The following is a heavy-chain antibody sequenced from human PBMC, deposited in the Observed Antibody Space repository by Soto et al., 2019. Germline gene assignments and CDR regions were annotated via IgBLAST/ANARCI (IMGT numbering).Heavy chain of an antibody. J-gene: IGHJ6*02. Sequence: QVQLVQSGAEVKKPGSSVKVTCKASGGTFSNYAFSWVRRAPGQGLEWLGGIMPIFGRADYAQKFRGRVTITADELTSTAHMALSRLRSEDTAVYYCASWLKEAGIGGHYYYGMDVWGQGTTVTVSS. CDR2: IMPIFGRA. V-gene: IGHV1-69*12. CDR1: GGTFSNYA. D-gene: IGHD6-19*01. CDR3: ASWLKEAGIGGHYYYGMDV.